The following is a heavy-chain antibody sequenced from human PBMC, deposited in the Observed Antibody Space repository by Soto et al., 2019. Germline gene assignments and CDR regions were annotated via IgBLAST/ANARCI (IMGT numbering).Heavy chain of an antibody. CDR1: GYTFTSYD. D-gene: IGHD2-15*01. CDR3: ARSVGYCSGGSCYRYYYYMDV. Sequence: AASVKVSCKASGYTFTSYDINWVRQATGQGLEWMGWMNPNSGNTGYAQKFQGRVTMTRNTSISTAYMELSSLRSEDTAVYYCARSVGYCSGGSCYRYYYYMDVWGKGTTVTVSS. V-gene: IGHV1-8*01. J-gene: IGHJ6*03. CDR2: MNPNSGNT.